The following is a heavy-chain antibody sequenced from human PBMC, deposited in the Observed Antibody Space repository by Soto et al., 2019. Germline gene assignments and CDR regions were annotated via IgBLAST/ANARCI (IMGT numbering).Heavy chain of an antibody. J-gene: IGHJ1*01. CDR2: IIPIFGTA. Sequence: TSVKLSCKASGGSFSSYASSWLRQAPGQGLEWMGGIIPIFGTANYAQKFQGRVTITADESTSTAYMELSSLRSEDTAVYYCAREDVRGLFQHWGQGTLVTVS. D-gene: IGHD3-10*01. V-gene: IGHV1-69*13. CDR3: AREDVRGLFQH. CDR1: GGSFSSYA.